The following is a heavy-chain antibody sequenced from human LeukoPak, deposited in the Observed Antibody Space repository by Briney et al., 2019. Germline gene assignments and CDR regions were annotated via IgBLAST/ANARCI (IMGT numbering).Heavy chain of an antibody. CDR2: INGYSSST. CDR3: ARDAPGNTALDY. CDR1: GFTFISYW. V-gene: IGHV3-74*01. J-gene: IGHJ4*02. D-gene: IGHD5-18*01. Sequence: QPGGSLRLSCAASGFTFISYWMHWVRQAPGKGLVWVSRINGYSSSTDFADSVKGRFTISRDNAKNTLYLQMNSLRAEDTAVYYCARDAPGNTALDYWGQGTLVTVSS.